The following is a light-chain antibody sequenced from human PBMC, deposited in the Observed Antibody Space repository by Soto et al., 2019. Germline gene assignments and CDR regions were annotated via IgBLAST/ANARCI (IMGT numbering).Light chain of an antibody. CDR3: GSFTTSSTVV. CDR2: DVS. J-gene: IGLJ1*01. CDR1: SSDVGAYNY. V-gene: IGLV2-14*03. Sequence: QAVVTQPASVSGSPGQSITISCTGSSSDVGAYNYVSWYQQHPDKAPKLMIYDVSDRPSGVSNRFSASKSGNTASLTISGLQAEDEAEYYCGSFTTSSTVVFGTGTKVTVL.